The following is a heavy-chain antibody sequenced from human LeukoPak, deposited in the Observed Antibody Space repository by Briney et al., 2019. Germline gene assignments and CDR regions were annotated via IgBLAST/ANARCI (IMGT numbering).Heavy chain of an antibody. D-gene: IGHD6-19*01. J-gene: IGHJ4*02. CDR2: INHSGST. CDR3: ARLESGYSSGWPTWAFDY. V-gene: IGHV4-34*01. CDR1: GGSFSGYY. Sequence: SETLSLTCAVYGGSFSGYYWSWLRQPPGKGLEWIGEINHSGSTNYNPSLKSRVTISVDTSKNQFSLKLSSVTAADTAVYYCARLESGYSSGWPTWAFDYWGQGTLVTVSS.